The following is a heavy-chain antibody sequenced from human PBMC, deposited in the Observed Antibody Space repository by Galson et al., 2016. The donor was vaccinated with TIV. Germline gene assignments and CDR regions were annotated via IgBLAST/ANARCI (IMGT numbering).Heavy chain of an antibody. J-gene: IGHJ4*02. CDR3: ATVAWFPGLSLDY. CDR2: FDPEAGRT. D-gene: IGHD3-22*01. Sequence: SVKVSCKVSGYTLSEIAMHWVRQAPGEGLEWVGGFDPEAGRTIYAQKFHGRVTVTEGTATDTAYMELNNLRSDDTAVYYCATVAWFPGLSLDYWGQGTLVTVSS. V-gene: IGHV1-24*01. CDR1: GYTLSEIA.